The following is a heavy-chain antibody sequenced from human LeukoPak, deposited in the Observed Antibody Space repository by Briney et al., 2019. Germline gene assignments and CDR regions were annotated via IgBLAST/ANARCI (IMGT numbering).Heavy chain of an antibody. D-gene: IGHD3-10*01. Sequence: SETLSLTCTVSGGSINSNTDYWGWIRQPPGQGLEWIGSVSYSGNTYYNPSLKSRVTLSVDTSKNQFSLKLSSVTGADTAVFYCARHAGGGSDYYFDYWGQGTLVTVSS. CDR3: ARHAGGGSDYYFDY. J-gene: IGHJ4*02. V-gene: IGHV4-39*01. CDR2: VSYSGNT. CDR1: GGSINSNTDY.